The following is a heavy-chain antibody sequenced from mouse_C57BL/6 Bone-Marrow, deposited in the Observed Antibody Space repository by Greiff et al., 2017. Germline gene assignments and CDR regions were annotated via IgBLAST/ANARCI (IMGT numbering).Heavy chain of an antibody. J-gene: IGHJ1*03. D-gene: IGHD1-1*01. CDR3: ARRGTVVSYWYFDV. Sequence: VQLQQSGAELAKPGASVKLSCKASGYTFTSYWMHWVKQRPGRGLEWIGYINPSSGYTKYTQKFKDKATLPEDKSSSTAYMPLSSQTYEDSAVYSGARRGTVVSYWYFDVWGTGTTVTVSA. CDR2: INPSSGYT. CDR1: GYTFTSYW. V-gene: IGHV1-7*01.